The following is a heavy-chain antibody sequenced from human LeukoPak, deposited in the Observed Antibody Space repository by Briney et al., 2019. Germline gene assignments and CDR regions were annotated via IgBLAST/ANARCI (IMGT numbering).Heavy chain of an antibody. CDR3: ARQISVTTQRDY. D-gene: IGHD4-17*01. Sequence: GESLKVSCQGSGYRFTSYWIGWVRQMPGKGLEWMGIIYPGDSDTRYSPSFQGQVTISADKSISTAYLQWSSLKASDTAMYYCARQISVTTQRDYWGQGTLVTVSS. CDR1: GYRFTSYW. J-gene: IGHJ4*02. V-gene: IGHV5-51*01. CDR2: IYPGDSDT.